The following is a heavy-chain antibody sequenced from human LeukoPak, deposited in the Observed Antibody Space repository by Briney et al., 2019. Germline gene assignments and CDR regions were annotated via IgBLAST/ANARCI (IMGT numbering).Heavy chain of an antibody. J-gene: IGHJ4*02. CDR3: ARENLAAAADY. Sequence: GGSLRLSCAVSGFTFSDHWMNWVRQAPGKGLEWVANIKPDGSERNYVDSVKGRFTISRDNAKNTLYLQMNSLRLEDTAVYYCARENLAAAADYWGQGTVVTVSS. V-gene: IGHV3-7*01. CDR1: GFTFSDHW. D-gene: IGHD6-25*01. CDR2: IKPDGSER.